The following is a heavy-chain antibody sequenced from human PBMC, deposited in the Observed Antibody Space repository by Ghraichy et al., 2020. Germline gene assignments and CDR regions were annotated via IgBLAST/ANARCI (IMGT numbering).Heavy chain of an antibody. CDR1: GYTFSAYY. V-gene: IGHV1-2*02. J-gene: IGHJ4*02. D-gene: IGHD2/OR15-2a*01. CDR3: AAEDREYTTGWHDY. Sequence: VKVSCKASGYTFSAYYINWVRQAPGQGLEWMGWINPKSGFTRYAQKFRGRVTMTRDTSISTVYMELQGLRSDDTAMFYCAAEDREYTTGWHDYWGQGTLVTVSS. CDR2: INPKSGFT.